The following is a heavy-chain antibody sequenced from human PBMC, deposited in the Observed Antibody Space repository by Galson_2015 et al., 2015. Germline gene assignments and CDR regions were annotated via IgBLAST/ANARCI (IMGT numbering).Heavy chain of an antibody. D-gene: IGHD6-19*01. V-gene: IGHV3-23*01. CDR3: AKSSSGWSSYFDY. J-gene: IGHJ4*02. Sequence: SLRLSCAASGFTFSSYAMSWVRQAPGKGLEWVSAISGSGGSTYYADSVKGRFTISRDNSKNTLYLQMNSLRAEDTAVYYCAKSSSGWSSYFDYWGQGTLVTVSS. CDR2: ISGSGGST. CDR1: GFTFSSYA.